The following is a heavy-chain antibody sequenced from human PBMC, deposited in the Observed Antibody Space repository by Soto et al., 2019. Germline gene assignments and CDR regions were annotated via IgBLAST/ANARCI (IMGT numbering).Heavy chain of an antibody. J-gene: IGHJ4*02. Sequence: GGSLRLSCAASGFTFSSYAMSWVRQAPGKGLEWVSAISGSGGSTYYADSVKGRFTISRDNSKNTLYLQMNSLRAEDTAVYYCARLPYSLQIGDFDYWGQGTLVTVSS. V-gene: IGHV3-23*01. D-gene: IGHD3-10*01. CDR3: ARLPYSLQIGDFDY. CDR2: ISGSGGST. CDR1: GFTFSSYA.